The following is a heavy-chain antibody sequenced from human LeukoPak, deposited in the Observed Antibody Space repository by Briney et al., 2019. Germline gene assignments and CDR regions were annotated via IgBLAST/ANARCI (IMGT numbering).Heavy chain of an antibody. CDR2: INPNSGGT. CDR3: ARVSRYCSGGSCYSPFDY. Sequence: ASVKVSCKASGYTFTGYYMHWVRQAPGQGLEWMGWINPNSGGTNYAQKFQGRVTMTRDTSISTAYMELSRLRSDDTAVYYCARVSRYCSGGSCYSPFDYWGQGTLVTVSS. CDR1: GYTFTGYY. D-gene: IGHD2-15*01. V-gene: IGHV1-2*02. J-gene: IGHJ4*02.